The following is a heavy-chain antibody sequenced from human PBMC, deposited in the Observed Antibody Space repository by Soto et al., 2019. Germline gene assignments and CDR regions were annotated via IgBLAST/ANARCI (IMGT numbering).Heavy chain of an antibody. Sequence: PSETLSLTCTVSGDSITSHYWHWIRQPPGKGLEWIGYTYYSGSTNYNPSLKSRVTISVDTSKNQFSLKLSSVTAADTAVYYCARVSRDGYNPRPDYFDYWGQGTLVTVSS. D-gene: IGHD5-12*01. CDR2: TYYSGST. V-gene: IGHV4-59*11. CDR3: ARVSRDGYNPRPDYFDY. J-gene: IGHJ4*02. CDR1: GDSITSHY.